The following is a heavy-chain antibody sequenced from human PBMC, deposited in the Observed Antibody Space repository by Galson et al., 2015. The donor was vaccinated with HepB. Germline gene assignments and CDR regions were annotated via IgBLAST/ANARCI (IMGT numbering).Heavy chain of an antibody. CDR3: ARGGQLPPYYYYYYMDV. Sequence: SVKVSCKASGYTFTSYYMHWVRQATGRGLEWMGIINPSGGSTSYAQKFQGRVTMTRDTSTSTVYMELSSLRSEDTAVYYCARGGQLPPYYYYYYMDVWGKGTTVTVSS. CDR1: GYTFTSYY. CDR2: INPSGGST. J-gene: IGHJ6*03. D-gene: IGHD2-2*01. V-gene: IGHV1-46*01.